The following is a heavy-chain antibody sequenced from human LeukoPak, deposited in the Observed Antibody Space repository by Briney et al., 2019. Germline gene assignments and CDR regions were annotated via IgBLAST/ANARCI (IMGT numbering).Heavy chain of an antibody. D-gene: IGHD2-15*01. CDR2: IYTSGST. CDR3: ARVLLGYCSGGSCPDAFDI. V-gene: IGHV4-61*02. CDR1: GGSISSGSYY. Sequence: PSGTLSLTCTVSGGSISSGSYYWGWTRQPAGRGLEWIGRIYTSGSTNYNPSLKSRVTISVATSKNKFSLKLSSMTAEDTAVYYCARVLLGYCSGGSCPDAFDIWGQGTMVTVSS. J-gene: IGHJ3*02.